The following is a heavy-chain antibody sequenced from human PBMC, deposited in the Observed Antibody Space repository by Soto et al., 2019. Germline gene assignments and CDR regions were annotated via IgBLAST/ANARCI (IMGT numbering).Heavy chain of an antibody. CDR3: AGVLSSSNWFDP. D-gene: IGHD6-6*01. CDR2: IIPIFGTA. CDR1: GGTFSSYA. V-gene: IGHV1-69*01. Sequence: QVQLVQTGAEVKKPGSSVKVSCKASGGTFSSYAISWVRQAPGQGLEWMGGIIPIFGTANYAQKFQGRVTITADESTSTSYMELSSLRSEDTAVYYCAGVLSSSNWFDPWGQGTLVTVSS. J-gene: IGHJ5*02.